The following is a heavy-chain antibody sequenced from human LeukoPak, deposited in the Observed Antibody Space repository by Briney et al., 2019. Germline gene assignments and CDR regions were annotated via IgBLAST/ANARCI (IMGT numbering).Heavy chain of an antibody. D-gene: IGHD2-2*02. J-gene: IGHJ4*02. CDR3: AGDPIPAAIRGGY. CDR2: ISYDGSNK. CDR1: GFTFSSYA. Sequence: GGSLRLSCAASGFTFSSYAMHWVRQAPGKGLEWVAVISYDGSNKYYADSVKGRFTISRDNSKNTLYLQMNSLRAEDTAVYYCAGDPIPAAIRGGYWGQGTLVTVSS. V-gene: IGHV3-30-3*01.